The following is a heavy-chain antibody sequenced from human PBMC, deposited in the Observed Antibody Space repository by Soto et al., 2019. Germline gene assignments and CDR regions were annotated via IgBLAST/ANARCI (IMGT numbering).Heavy chain of an antibody. V-gene: IGHV1-69*13. D-gene: IGHD3-22*01. Sequence: SVKVSCKASGGTFSSYAISWVRQAPGQGLEWMGGIIPIFGTANYAQKFQGRVTITADESTSTAYMELSSLRSEDTAVYFCSRDREHYYDSSGYRDAFDIWGQGTMATVSS. CDR2: IIPIFGTA. J-gene: IGHJ3*02. CDR1: GGTFSSYA. CDR3: SRDREHYYDSSGYRDAFDI.